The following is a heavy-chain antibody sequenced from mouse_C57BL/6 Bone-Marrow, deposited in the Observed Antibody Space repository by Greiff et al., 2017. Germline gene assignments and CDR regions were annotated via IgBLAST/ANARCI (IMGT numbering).Heavy chain of an antibody. CDR1: GYTFTNYW. D-gene: IGHD2-4*01. Sequence: QVQLKQPGAELVKPGASVKLSCKASGYTFTNYWMHWVKQRPGQGLEWIGMMHPNGGSPDYNEKFKSEATLSVDKSSRTAYMEISSLTSEDSAVYYCARSYEYDDYTMGYWGQGTSVTVSS. J-gene: IGHJ4*01. CDR2: MHPNGGSP. V-gene: IGHV1-64*01. CDR3: ARSYEYDDYTMGY.